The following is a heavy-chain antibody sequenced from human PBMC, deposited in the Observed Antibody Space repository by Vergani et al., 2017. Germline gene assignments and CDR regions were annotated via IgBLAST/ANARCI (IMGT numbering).Heavy chain of an antibody. J-gene: IGHJ4*02. Sequence: QVQLVQSGAEVKKPGASVKVSCKASGYTFTGYYMHWVRQAPGQGLEWMGGIIPIFGTANYAQKFQGRVTITADESTSTAYMELSSLRSEDTAVYYCARGENYYDSSGYYPPSFDYWGQGTLVTVSS. V-gene: IGHV1-69*01. CDR3: ARGENYYDSSGYYPPSFDY. CDR1: GYTFTGYY. CDR2: IIPIFGTA. D-gene: IGHD3-22*01.